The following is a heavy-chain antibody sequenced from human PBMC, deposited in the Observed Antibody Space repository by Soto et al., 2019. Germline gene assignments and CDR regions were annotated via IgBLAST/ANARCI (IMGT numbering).Heavy chain of an antibody. Sequence: SETLSLTCTVSGGSISSYYWSWIRQPPGKGLEWIGYIYYSGSTNYNPSLKSRVTISVDTSKNQFSLKLSSVTAADTAVYYCARVDIVATSMDVWGKGTTVTVSS. J-gene: IGHJ6*03. CDR1: GGSISSYY. D-gene: IGHD5-12*01. CDR2: IYYSGST. V-gene: IGHV4-59*08. CDR3: ARVDIVATSMDV.